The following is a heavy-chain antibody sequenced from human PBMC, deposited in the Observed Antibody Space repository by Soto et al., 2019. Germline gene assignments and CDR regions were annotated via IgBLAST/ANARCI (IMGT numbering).Heavy chain of an antibody. CDR2: IYYSGST. CDR3: ASLTYCYDSSGYCPLVFGN. CDR1: SGSIKIAGYS. Sequence: SLTSTVSSGSIKIAGYSWSWIRQHPGKGLEWIGYIYYSGSTYYNPSLKSRVTISVDTSKNQFSLKLSSVTAADTAVYYCASLTYCYDSSGYCPLVFGNWGQG. D-gene: IGHD3-22*01. V-gene: IGHV4-31*03. J-gene: IGHJ4*02.